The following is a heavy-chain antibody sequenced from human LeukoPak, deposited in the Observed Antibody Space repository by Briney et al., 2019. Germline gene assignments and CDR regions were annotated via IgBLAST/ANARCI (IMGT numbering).Heavy chain of an antibody. V-gene: IGHV3-48*01. Sequence: SCKASGYTFTGYYMHWVRQAPGKGLEWVSYISSSSSTIYYADSVKGRFTISRDNAKNSLYLQMNSLRAEDTAVYYCARGWVSIDYWGQGTLVTVSS. D-gene: IGHD3-16*01. CDR3: ARGWVSIDY. CDR2: ISSSSSTI. CDR1: GYTFTGYY. J-gene: IGHJ4*02.